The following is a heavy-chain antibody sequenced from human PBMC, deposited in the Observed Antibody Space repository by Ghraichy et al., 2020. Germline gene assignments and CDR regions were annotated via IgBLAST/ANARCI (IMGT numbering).Heavy chain of an antibody. CDR3: ARAYSSSWTSSFCAFDI. V-gene: IGHV4-34*01. D-gene: IGHD6-13*01. Sequence: SQTLSLTCAVYGGSFSGYYWSWIRQPPGKGLEWIGEINHSGSTNYNPSLKSRVTISVDTSKNQFSLKLSSVTAADTAVYYCARAYSSSWTSSFCAFDIWGQGTMVTVSS. CDR2: INHSGST. CDR1: GGSFSGYY. J-gene: IGHJ3*02.